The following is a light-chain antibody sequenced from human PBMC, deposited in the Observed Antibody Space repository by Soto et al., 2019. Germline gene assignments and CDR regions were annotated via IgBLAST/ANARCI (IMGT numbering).Light chain of an antibody. CDR2: DAS. V-gene: IGKV3-11*01. J-gene: IGKJ5*01. CDR3: QQRSNWPPSIT. CDR1: QSVSSY. Sequence: EIVLTQSPATLSLSPGETATLSCRASQSVSSYLAWYQQKPGQAPRLLIYDASNRATGIPARFSGSGSGTDFTPTISSLEPEDFAVYYCQQRSNWPPSITFGQGTRLEIK.